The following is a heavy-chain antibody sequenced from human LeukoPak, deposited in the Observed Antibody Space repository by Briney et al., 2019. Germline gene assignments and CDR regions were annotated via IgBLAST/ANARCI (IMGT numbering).Heavy chain of an antibody. J-gene: IGHJ4*02. CDR1: GGSISTNSYY. V-gene: IGHV4-39*01. Sequence: SETLSLTCTVSGGSISTNSYYWAWIRQPPGKGLEWIGTIYYSGRTYHNPSLKSRVTISSDTSKNQFSLKLSSVTAADTAVYYCAGEGHYYDSSGYYYGGEDYWGQGTLVTVSS. CDR2: IYYSGRT. CDR3: AGEGHYYDSSGYYYGGEDY. D-gene: IGHD3-22*01.